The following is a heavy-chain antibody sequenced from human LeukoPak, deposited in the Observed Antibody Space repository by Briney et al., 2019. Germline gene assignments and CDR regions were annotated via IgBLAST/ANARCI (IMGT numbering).Heavy chain of an antibody. V-gene: IGHV3-23*01. D-gene: IGHD1-26*01. J-gene: IGHJ2*01. CDR3: TKGVVGAKPPWYFDL. Sequence: GGSLSLSCSASGFTFSSYGMSWVRQAPGKGLEWVSAISGSGGSTYYADSVKGRFTISRDNSKITLYLQMNSLRAEDTAVYYCTKGVVGAKPPWYFDLWGRGTLVTVSS. CDR1: GFTFSSYG. CDR2: ISGSGGST.